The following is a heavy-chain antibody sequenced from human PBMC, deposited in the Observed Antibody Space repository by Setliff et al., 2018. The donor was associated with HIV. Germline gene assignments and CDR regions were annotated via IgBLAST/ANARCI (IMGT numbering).Heavy chain of an antibody. CDR2: IYTSGST. Sequence: SETLSLTCTVSGDSISTSKSYWGWIRQPPGKTLELIGYIYTSGSTNYNPSLRSRVTISVDTSKNQFSLNLNSVIAADTAIYYCARFVGTYNWFDSWGQGTLVTVSS. V-gene: IGHV4-61*05. J-gene: IGHJ5*01. D-gene: IGHD1-1*01. CDR1: GDSISTSKSY. CDR3: ARFVGTYNWFDS.